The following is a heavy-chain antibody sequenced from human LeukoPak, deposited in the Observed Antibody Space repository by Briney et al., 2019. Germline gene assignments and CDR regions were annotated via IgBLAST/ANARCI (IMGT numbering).Heavy chain of an antibody. V-gene: IGHV4-34*01. Sequence: SETLSLTCAVYGGSFSGYYWSWIRQPPGKGLEWIGEINHSGSTNYNPSLKSRVTISVDTSRNQFSLKLSSVTAADTAVYYCARAFSYYDSSGYYVDWGQGTLVTVSS. J-gene: IGHJ4*02. CDR3: ARAFSYYDSSGYYVD. CDR2: INHSGST. D-gene: IGHD3-22*01. CDR1: GGSFSGYY.